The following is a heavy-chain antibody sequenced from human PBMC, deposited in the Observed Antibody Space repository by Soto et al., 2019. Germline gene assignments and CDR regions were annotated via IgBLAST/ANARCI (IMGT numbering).Heavy chain of an antibody. CDR2: IYYSGST. Sequence: SETLSLTCTVSGGSVSSGSYYWSWIRQPPGKGLEWIGYIYYSGSTNYNPSLKSRVTISVDTSKNQFSLKLSSVTAADTAVYYGSKWYGSHHAQLYYRGRGALVTV. J-gene: IGHJ4*02. V-gene: IGHV4-61*01. CDR3: SKWYGSHHAQLYY. CDR1: GGSVSSGSYY. D-gene: IGHD1-26*01.